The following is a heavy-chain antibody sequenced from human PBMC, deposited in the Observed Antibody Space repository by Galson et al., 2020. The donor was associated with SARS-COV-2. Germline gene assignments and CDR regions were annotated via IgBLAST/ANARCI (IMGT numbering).Heavy chain of an antibody. Sequence: GGSLRLSCAASGFTFSSYDMHWVRQATGKGLEWVSAIGTAGDTYYPGSVKGRFTISRENAKNSLYLQMNSLRAGDTAVYYCARGVTMVRGTVIRYYYYGMDVWGQGTTVTVSS. D-gene: IGHD3-10*01. J-gene: IGHJ6*02. CDR3: ARGVTMVRGTVIRYYYYGMDV. CDR2: IGTAGDT. V-gene: IGHV3-13*01. CDR1: GFTFSSYD.